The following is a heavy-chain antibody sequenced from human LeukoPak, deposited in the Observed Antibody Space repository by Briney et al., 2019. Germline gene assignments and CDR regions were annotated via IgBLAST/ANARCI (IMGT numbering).Heavy chain of an antibody. CDR1: GFTVSSNY. J-gene: IGHJ6*03. D-gene: IGHD2-15*01. Sequence: GGSLRLSCAASGFTVSSNYMSWVRQAPGKGLEWVSVIYSGGSTYYADSVKGRFTISRDNSKNTLYLQMNSLRAEDTAVYYCARLGYCSGGSCYPYYYYMDVWGKGTTVTVSS. CDR2: IYSGGST. V-gene: IGHV3-53*01. CDR3: ARLGYCSGGSCYPYYYYMDV.